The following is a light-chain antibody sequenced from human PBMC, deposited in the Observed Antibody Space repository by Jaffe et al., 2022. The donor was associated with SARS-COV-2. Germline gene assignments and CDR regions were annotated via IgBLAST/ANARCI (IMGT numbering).Light chain of an antibody. CDR2: WAS. V-gene: IGKV4-1*01. J-gene: IGKJ2*01. Sequence: DIGMTQSPDSLAVSLGERATINCKSSQSVLHSSNNKNYLTWYQQRPGQPPKLLISWASTRESGVPDRFSGSGSGTDFTLTISSLQAEDVAVYYCQQYYSIPYTFGQGTKLEIK. CDR3: QQYYSIPYT. CDR1: QSVLHSSNNKNY.